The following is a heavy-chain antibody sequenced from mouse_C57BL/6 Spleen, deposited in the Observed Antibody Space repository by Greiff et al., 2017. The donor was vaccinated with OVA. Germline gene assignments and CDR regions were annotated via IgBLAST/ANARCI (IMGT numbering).Heavy chain of an antibody. V-gene: IGHV1-82*01. Sequence: VKLVESGPELVKPGASVKISCKASGYAFSSSWMNWVKQRPGKGLEWIGRIYPGDGDTNYNGKFKGKATLTADKSSSTAYMQLSSLTSEDSAVYFCAREGGGSSPWFAYWGQGTLVTVSA. J-gene: IGHJ3*01. D-gene: IGHD1-1*01. CDR2: IYPGDGDT. CDR1: GYAFSSSW. CDR3: AREGGGSSPWFAY.